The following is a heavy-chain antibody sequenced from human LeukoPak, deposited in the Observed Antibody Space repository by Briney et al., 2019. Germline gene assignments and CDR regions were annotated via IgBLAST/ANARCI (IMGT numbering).Heavy chain of an antibody. D-gene: IGHD5-24*01. CDR1: GYTFTDYY. Sequence: ASVKVSCKASGYTFTDYYMHWVRQAPGQGLESMGWINPNSGGTNYAQKFQGRVTMTRDTSISTAYMELSRLRSDDTAVYYCARDGRDGYNFFDYWGQGTLVTVSS. V-gene: IGHV1-2*02. CDR2: INPNSGGT. CDR3: ARDGRDGYNFFDY. J-gene: IGHJ4*02.